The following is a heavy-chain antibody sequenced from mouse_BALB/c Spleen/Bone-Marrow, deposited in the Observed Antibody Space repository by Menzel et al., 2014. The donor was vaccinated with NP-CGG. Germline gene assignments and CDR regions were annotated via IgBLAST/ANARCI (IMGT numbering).Heavy chain of an antibody. CDR2: ISYSGST. CDR1: GDSITGGY. Sequence: VQLKQSGPSLVKPSQTLSLTCSVTGDSITGGYWNWIRKFPGNKLEYMGYISYSGSTYYSPSLKSRISITRDTSKNQYYLQLNSVTTEDTATYYCATYDGFYFDSWGQGTTLTVSS. V-gene: IGHV3-8*02. CDR3: ATYDGFYFDS. D-gene: IGHD2-3*01. J-gene: IGHJ2*01.